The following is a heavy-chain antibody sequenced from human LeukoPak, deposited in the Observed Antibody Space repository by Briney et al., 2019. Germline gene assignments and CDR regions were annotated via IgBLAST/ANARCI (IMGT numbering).Heavy chain of an antibody. CDR3: ARRGAASGAFDI. CDR2: ISGSGGST. Sequence: GGTLRLSCAASGFTFSSYGMSWVRQAPGKGLERVSAISGSGGSTYYADSVKGRFTISRDNSKNTLYLQMNSLRAEDTAVYYCARRGAASGAFDIWGQGTMVTVSS. CDR1: GFTFSSYG. J-gene: IGHJ3*02. V-gene: IGHV3-23*01. D-gene: IGHD6-19*01.